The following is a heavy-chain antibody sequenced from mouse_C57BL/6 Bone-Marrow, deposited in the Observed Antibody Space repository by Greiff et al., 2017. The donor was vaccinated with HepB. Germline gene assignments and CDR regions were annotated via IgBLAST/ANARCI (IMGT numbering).Heavy chain of an antibody. Sequence: EVQLQQSGGDLVKPGGSLKLSCAASGFTFSSYGMSWVRQTPDKRLEWVATISSGGSYTYYPDSVKGRFTISRDNAKNTLYLQMSSLKSEDTAMYYCARSYGAYWGQGTLVTVSA. V-gene: IGHV5-6*01. D-gene: IGHD1-1*02. CDR2: ISSGGSYT. CDR1: GFTFSSYG. J-gene: IGHJ3*01. CDR3: ARSYGAY.